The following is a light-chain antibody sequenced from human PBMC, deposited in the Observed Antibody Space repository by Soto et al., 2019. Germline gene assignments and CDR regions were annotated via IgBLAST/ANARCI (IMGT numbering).Light chain of an antibody. J-gene: IGKJ1*01. Sequence: DIQMTQSPSTLSASVGDRVTFTCRASQSISSWLAWYQQKPGKAPKLLIYKASNLESGVPSRFSGSGSGTEFTLTISSLQPDDFATYYCQKYNSDWTFGQGTKVEIK. CDR1: QSISSW. CDR2: KAS. CDR3: QKYNSDWT. V-gene: IGKV1-5*03.